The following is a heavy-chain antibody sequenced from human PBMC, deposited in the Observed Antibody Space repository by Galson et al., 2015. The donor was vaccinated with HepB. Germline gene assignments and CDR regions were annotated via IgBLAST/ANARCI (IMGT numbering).Heavy chain of an antibody. V-gene: IGHV3-30*04. CDR1: GFTFSSYA. D-gene: IGHD1-26*01. CDR2: ISYDGSNK. Sequence: SLRLSCAASGFTFSSYAMHWVRQAPGKGLEWVAVISYDGSNKYYEDSVKGRFTISRDNSKNTLYLQMNSLRAEDTAVYYCARDMGQWELLWGPVMIFSDAFDIWGQGTMVTVSS. CDR3: ARDMGQWELLWGPVMIFSDAFDI. J-gene: IGHJ3*02.